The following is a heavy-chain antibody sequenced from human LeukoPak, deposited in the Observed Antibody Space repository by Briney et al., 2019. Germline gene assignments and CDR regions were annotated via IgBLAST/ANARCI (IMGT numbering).Heavy chain of an antibody. CDR2: IYHSGST. Sequence: SEPLSLTCTVSGGSISSGDYYWSWIRQPPGKGLEWIGYIYHSGSTYYNPSLKSRVTISVDTSKNQFSLKLSSVTAADTAVYYCARFPGFRHGMDVWGQGTTVTVSS. CDR1: GGSISSGDYY. D-gene: IGHD6-6*01. CDR3: ARFPGFRHGMDV. V-gene: IGHV4-30-4*01. J-gene: IGHJ6*02.